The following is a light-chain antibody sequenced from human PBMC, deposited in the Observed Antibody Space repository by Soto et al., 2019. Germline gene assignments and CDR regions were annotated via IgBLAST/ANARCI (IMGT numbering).Light chain of an antibody. CDR1: NSDVGGYNY. V-gene: IGLV2-14*01. Sequence: QSALTQPASVSGSPGQSITISCTGTNSDVGGYNYVSWYQQHPGKAPKLMIYEVSNRPSGVSNRFSGSKSGNTASLTISGLQAKDEADYYCSSYTSSSTLPYVFGTGTKLTVL. CDR3: SSYTSSSTLPYV. J-gene: IGLJ1*01. CDR2: EVS.